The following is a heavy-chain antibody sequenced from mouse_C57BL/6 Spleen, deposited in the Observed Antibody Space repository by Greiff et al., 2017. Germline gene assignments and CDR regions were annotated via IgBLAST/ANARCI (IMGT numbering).Heavy chain of an antibody. V-gene: IGHV5-17*01. J-gene: IGHJ1*03. CDR2: ISSGSSTI. CDR3: ARSTTPRYFDV. Sequence: EVKLVESGGGLVKPGGSLKLSCAASGFTFSDYGMHWVRQAPEKGLEWVAYISSGSSTIYYADTVKGRFTISRDNAKNTLFLQMTSLRSEDTAMYYCARSTTPRYFDVWGTGTTVTVSS. CDR1: GFTFSDYG. D-gene: IGHD1-1*01.